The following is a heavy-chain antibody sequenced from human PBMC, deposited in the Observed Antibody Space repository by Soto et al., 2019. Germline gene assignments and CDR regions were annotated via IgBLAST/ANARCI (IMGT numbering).Heavy chain of an antibody. CDR2: IPHRGDT. Sequence: SSETLSLTCAVSGYVITNGYHWGWIRQPPGKELEGIGTIPHRGDTYYNPPLKSRVTISIDPPKTPLSLILSSVTPADPPTYYCTKIYCTTPSCFITGMDVWGQGTTATVSS. CDR3: TKIYCTTPSCFITGMDV. J-gene: IGHJ6*02. D-gene: IGHD2-2*01. CDR1: GYVITNGYH. V-gene: IGHV4-38-2*01.